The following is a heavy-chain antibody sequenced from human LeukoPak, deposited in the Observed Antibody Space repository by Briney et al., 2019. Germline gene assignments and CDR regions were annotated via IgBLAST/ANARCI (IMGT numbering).Heavy chain of an antibody. CDR2: IYYSGST. CDR1: GGSTTGGDTY. D-gene: IGHD2-2*01. J-gene: IGHJ3*02. CDR3: ARVCSSTSCYRDAFDI. V-gene: IGHV4-30-4*08. Sequence: SQTLSLTCTVSGGSTTGGDTYWSWIRHPPGKGLEGIGYIYYSGSTYSNPSLKSRVTISVDTSKSQFSLKLSSVTAADTAVYYCARVCSSTSCYRDAFDIWGQGTMVTVSS.